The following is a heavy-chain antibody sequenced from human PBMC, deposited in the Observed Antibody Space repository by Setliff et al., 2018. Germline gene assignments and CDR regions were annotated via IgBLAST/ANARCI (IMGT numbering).Heavy chain of an antibody. CDR2: FTHSGVT. CDR1: VSVFSRFD. Sequence: GGSLRLSCAASVSVFSRFDMSWVRQAPGKGLEWVSVFTHSGVTYYTPSAKGRFVISRDESKNTLYLQMNSLRPEDTAVYYCARVGIAVAGGFDLWGRGTLVTSPQ. J-gene: IGHJ2*01. D-gene: IGHD6-19*01. CDR3: ARVGIAVAGGFDL. V-gene: IGHV3-23*01.